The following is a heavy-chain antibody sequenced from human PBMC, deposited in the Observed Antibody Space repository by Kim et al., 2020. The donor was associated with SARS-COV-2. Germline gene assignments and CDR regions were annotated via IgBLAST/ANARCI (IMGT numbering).Heavy chain of an antibody. CDR1: GFTFSSHS. V-gene: IGHV3-30*04. Sequence: GGSLRLSCAASGFTFSSHSLHWVRQAPGKGLVWVSRISCDGGHISYADSVKGRFIISRDNTKNTLYLQMNSLRPEDTAVYYCVADIGSRSCDHWGQGTL. CDR2: ISCDGGHI. CDR3: VADIGSRSCDH. D-gene: IGHD2-15*01. J-gene: IGHJ1*01.